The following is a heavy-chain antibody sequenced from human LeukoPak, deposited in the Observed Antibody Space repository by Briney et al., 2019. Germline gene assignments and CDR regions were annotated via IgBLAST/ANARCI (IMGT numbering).Heavy chain of an antibody. CDR2: IYSRGST. J-gene: IGHJ4*02. D-gene: IGHD6-19*01. CDR1: GGSISSYY. Sequence: SETLSLTCTVSGGSISSYYWSWIRQPPGKGLEWIGYIYSRGSTNYNPSLKRRVTISVDTSKNQFSLKLSSVTAADTAVYYCAGHTYTGLGDYWGQGTLVTVSS. V-gene: IGHV4-59*01. CDR3: AGHTYTGLGDY.